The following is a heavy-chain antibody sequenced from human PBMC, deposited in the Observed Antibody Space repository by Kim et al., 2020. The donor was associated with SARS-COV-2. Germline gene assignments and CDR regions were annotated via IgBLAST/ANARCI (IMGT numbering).Heavy chain of an antibody. V-gene: IGHV3-30*18. D-gene: IGHD3-10*01. CDR3: AKDSSMVRDYGMDV. J-gene: IGHJ6*02. CDR1: GFTFSSYG. CDR2: ISYDGSNK. Sequence: GGSLRLSCAASGFTFSSYGMHWVRQAPGKGLEWVAVISYDGSNKYYAYSVKGRFTISRDNSKNTLYLQMNSLRAEDTAVYYCAKDSSMVRDYGMDVWGQGTTVTVSS.